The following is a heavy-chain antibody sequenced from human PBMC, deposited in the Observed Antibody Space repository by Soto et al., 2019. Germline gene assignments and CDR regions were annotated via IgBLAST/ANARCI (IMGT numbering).Heavy chain of an antibody. CDR1: GYIVINYY. CDR3: AGDLAAADY. D-gene: IGHD6-13*01. CDR2: INPNGGST. J-gene: IGHJ4*02. V-gene: IGHV1-46*01. Sequence: QVHMVQSGAEVKKPGASVKVSCKASGYIVINYYIHWVRQAPGQGLEWIGIINPNGGSTNYAQKFRGRVTMARDTSTGNDYMDLSSLRSEDTAVNYCAGDLAAADYWGPGTLVTVSS.